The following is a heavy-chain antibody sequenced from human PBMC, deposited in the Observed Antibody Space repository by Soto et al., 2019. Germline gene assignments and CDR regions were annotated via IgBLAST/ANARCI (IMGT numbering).Heavy chain of an antibody. CDR3: AREGGDYYGSGSYRWFDP. Sequence: SETLSLTCAVSGGSISSSNWWSWVRQPPGKGLEWIGEIYHSGSTNYNPSLKSRVTISVDKSKNQFSLKLSSVTAADTAVYYCAREGGDYYGSGSYRWFDPWGQGTLVTVSS. CDR2: IYHSGST. CDR1: GGSISSSNW. J-gene: IGHJ5*02. V-gene: IGHV4-4*02. D-gene: IGHD3-10*01.